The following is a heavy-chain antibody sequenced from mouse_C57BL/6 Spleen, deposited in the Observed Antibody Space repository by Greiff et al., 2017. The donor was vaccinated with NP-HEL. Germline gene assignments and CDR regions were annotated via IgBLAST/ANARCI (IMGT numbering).Heavy chain of an antibody. D-gene: IGHD1-1*01. Sequence: VQLKESGPGLVKPSQSLSLTCSVTGYSITSGYYWNWIRQFPGNKLEWMGYISYDGSNNYNPSLKNRISITRDTSKNQFFLKLNSVTTEDTATYYCARGADTTVENYFDYWGQGTTLTVSS. CDR2: ISYDGSN. V-gene: IGHV3-6*01. CDR3: ARGADTTVENYFDY. CDR1: GYSITSGYY. J-gene: IGHJ2*01.